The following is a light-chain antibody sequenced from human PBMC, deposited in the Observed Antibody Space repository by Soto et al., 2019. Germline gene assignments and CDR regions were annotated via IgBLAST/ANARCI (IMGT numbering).Light chain of an antibody. CDR1: SRDVGGYSY. Sequence: QSALTQPASVSGSPGQSITISCTGTSRDVGGYSYVSWYQQHPGKAPKLILSEVGNRPSGISNRFSASKSGDTASLTISGLQADDAAEYYCSSYTSSSSYVFGTGTKLTVL. CDR3: SSYTSSSSYV. V-gene: IGLV2-14*01. CDR2: EVG. J-gene: IGLJ1*01.